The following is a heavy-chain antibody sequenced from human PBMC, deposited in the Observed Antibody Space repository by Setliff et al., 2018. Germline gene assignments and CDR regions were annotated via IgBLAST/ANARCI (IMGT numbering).Heavy chain of an antibody. V-gene: IGHV3-74*01. CDR2: INPDGSTT. D-gene: IGHD6-19*01. CDR1: GFTFSSYW. J-gene: IGHJ4*02. CDR3: ARVASGWWWFDY. Sequence: GESLRISCAASGFTFSSYWMHWARQAPGKGLVWVSRINPDGSTTSYADSVKGRFTISRDNAKNTVYLQMNSLRAEDTAVYYCARVASGWWWFDYWGQGTLVTVSS.